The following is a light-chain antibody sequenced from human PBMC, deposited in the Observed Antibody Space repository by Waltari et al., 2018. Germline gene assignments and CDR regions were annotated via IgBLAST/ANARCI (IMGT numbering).Light chain of an antibody. Sequence: QSALTQPASVSGSPGQSITISCTGTSSDVGFYNYVSWYQQHPGKAPKLMIYDVSERPSGVSNRFSCSKSGNTASLTISGLQAEDEADYYCNSYAGSSSWVFGGGTKLTVL. CDR3: NSYAGSSSWV. J-gene: IGLJ3*02. V-gene: IGLV2-14*01. CDR1: SSDVGFYNY. CDR2: DVS.